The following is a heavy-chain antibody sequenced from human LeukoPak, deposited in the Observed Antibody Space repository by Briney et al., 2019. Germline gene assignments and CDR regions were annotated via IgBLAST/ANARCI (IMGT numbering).Heavy chain of an antibody. CDR3: ASEGYCTNGVCYKEVY. J-gene: IGHJ4*02. D-gene: IGHD2-8*01. Sequence: SVKVSCKASGGTFISYAISWVRQAPGQGLEWMGGIIPIFGTANYARKFQGRVTITADKSTSTAYMELSSLRSEDTAVYYCASEGYCTNGVCYKEVYWGQGTLVTVSS. V-gene: IGHV1-69*06. CDR2: IIPIFGTA. CDR1: GGTFISYA.